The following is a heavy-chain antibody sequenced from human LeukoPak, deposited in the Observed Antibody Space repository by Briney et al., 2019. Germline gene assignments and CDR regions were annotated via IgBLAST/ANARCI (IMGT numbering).Heavy chain of an antibody. D-gene: IGHD3-10*01. CDR3: AKDETMVRGGSRPY. CDR2: ISGSGGST. J-gene: IGHJ4*02. CDR1: GFTFRSYA. Sequence: PGGSLRLSCAASGFTFRSYAMSWVRQAPGKGLEWVSAISGSGGSTYYADSVKGRFTISRDNSKNTLYLQMSSLTAEDTAVYYCAKDETMVRGGSRPYWGQGTLVTVSS. V-gene: IGHV3-23*01.